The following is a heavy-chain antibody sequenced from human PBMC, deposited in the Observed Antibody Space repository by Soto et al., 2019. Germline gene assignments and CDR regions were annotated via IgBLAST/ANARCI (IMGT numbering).Heavy chain of an antibody. V-gene: IGHV4-30-4*01. CDR2: IYYSGST. CDR3: AREPMVRGVFDY. J-gene: IGHJ4*02. CDR1: GGSISSGDYY. Sequence: TLSLTCTVSGGSISSGDYYWSWIRQPPGKGLEWIGYIYYSGSTYYNPSLKSRVTISVDTSKNQFSLKLSSVTAADTAVYYCAREPMVRGVFDYWGQGTLVTVSS. D-gene: IGHD3-10*01.